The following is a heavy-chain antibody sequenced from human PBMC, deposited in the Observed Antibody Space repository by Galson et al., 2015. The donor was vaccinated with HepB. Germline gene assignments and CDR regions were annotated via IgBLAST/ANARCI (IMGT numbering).Heavy chain of an antibody. CDR3: TTRPFY. J-gene: IGHJ4*02. CDR2: FKANTDGGTT. Sequence: SLRLSCAVSGFTFDNAWMTWVRQAPGKGLEWVGRFKANTDGGTTDYAAPVKGRFTISRGDSKNTLYLHMNSLKTEDTAVYYCTTRPFYWGQGTLVTVSS. CDR1: GFTFDNAW. V-gene: IGHV3-15*01.